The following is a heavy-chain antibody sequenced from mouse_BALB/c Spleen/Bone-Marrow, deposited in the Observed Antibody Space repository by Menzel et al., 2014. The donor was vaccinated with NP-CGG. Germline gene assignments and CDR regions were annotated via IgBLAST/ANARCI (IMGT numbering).Heavy chain of an antibody. V-gene: IGHV2-9*02. Sequence: VMLVESGPGLVAPSQNLSITCTVSGFSLTSYGVHWVRQPPGKGLEWLGVIWAGGSTIYNSALMSRLSISKDNSKSQVFLKMNTLKTDNTALFSCARDRGGSSRALDYWGQGTSVTVSS. CDR2: IWAGGST. J-gene: IGHJ4*01. CDR1: GFSLTSYG. CDR3: ARDRGGSSRALDY. D-gene: IGHD1-1*02.